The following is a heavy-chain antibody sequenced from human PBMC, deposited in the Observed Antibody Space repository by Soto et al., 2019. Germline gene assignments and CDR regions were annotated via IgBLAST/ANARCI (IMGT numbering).Heavy chain of an antibody. CDR1: GGSISSYY. V-gene: IGHV4-59*01. CDR3: ARDCSGGSCYSGGFDP. J-gene: IGHJ5*02. Sequence: SETLSLTCTVSGGSISSYYWSWIRQPPGKGLEWIGYIYYSGSTNYNPSLKSRVTISVDTSRNQFSLKLSSVTAADTAVYYCARDCSGGSCYSGGFDPWGQGTLVTVSS. D-gene: IGHD2-15*01. CDR2: IYYSGST.